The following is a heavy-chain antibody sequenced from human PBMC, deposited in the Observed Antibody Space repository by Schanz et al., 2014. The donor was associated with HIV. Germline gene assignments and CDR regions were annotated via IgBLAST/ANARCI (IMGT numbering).Heavy chain of an antibody. J-gene: IGHJ4*02. CDR2: ISWNSGSI. CDR3: AKAAVTDYLDY. Sequence: EVQLLESGGGLVQPGGSLRLSCAASGFTFDDYVMHWVRQAPGKGLEWVSGISWNSGSIGYADSVKGRFTISRDNSKNTLYLQMNSLRTEDTAVYYCAKAAVTDYLDYWGQGTLVTVSS. V-gene: IGHV3-9*01. CDR1: GFTFDDYV. D-gene: IGHD2-21*02.